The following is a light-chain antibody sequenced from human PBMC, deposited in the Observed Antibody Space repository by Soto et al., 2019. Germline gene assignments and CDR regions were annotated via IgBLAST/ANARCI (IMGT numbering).Light chain of an antibody. CDR1: SSDVGGYNY. J-gene: IGLJ1*01. CDR2: EVR. Sequence: QSALTQPASVSGSPGQSITISCSGTSSDVGGYNYVSWYQQHPGKAPKLMIYEVRNRPSGVSNRFSGSKSGNTASLTISGLQAEDEADYYCSSYVSSASYVFGTGTKLTVL. V-gene: IGLV2-14*01. CDR3: SSYVSSASYV.